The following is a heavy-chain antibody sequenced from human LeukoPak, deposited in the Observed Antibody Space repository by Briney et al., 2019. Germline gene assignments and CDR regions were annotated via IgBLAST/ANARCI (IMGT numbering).Heavy chain of an antibody. CDR3: ARDGYSYGYYYYYGMDV. J-gene: IGHJ6*02. CDR1: GSTVSSNY. D-gene: IGHD5-18*01. V-gene: IGHV3-66*01. CDR2: IYSGGST. Sequence: GGSLRLSCAASGSTVSSNYMSWVRQAPGKGLEWVSVIYSGGSTYYADSVKGRFTISRDNSKNTLYLQMNSLRAEDTAVYYCARDGYSYGYYYYYGMDVWGQGTTVTVSS.